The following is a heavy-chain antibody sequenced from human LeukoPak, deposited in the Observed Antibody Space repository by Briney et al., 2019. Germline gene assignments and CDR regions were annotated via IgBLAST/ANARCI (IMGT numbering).Heavy chain of an antibody. V-gene: IGHV6-1*01. CDR2: TYYRSKWYN. D-gene: IGHD5-18*01. Sequence: SQTLPLTCAISGDSVSSNSAAWNWIRQSPSRGLEWLGRTYYRSKWYNDYAVSVKSRITINPDTSKNQFSLQLNSVTPEDTAVYYCARDHVDTAMVRTYYYYGMDVWGQGTTVTVSS. CDR1: GDSVSSNSAA. CDR3: ARDHVDTAMVRTYYYYGMDV. J-gene: IGHJ6*02.